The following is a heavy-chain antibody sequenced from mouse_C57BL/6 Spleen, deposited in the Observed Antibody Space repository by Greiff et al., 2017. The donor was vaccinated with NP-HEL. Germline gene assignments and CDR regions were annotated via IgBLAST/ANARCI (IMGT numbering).Heavy chain of an antibody. J-gene: IGHJ3*01. CDR1: GYSITSGYY. CDR2: ISYDGSN. V-gene: IGHV3-6*01. D-gene: IGHD2-4*01. Sequence: EVQLQESGPGLVKPSQSLSLPCSVTGYSITSGYYWNWIRQFPGNKLEWMGYISYDGSNNYNPSLKNRISITRDTSKNQFFLKLNSVTTEDTATYYCASVYDYDETWFAYWGQGTLVTVSA. CDR3: ASVYDYDETWFAY.